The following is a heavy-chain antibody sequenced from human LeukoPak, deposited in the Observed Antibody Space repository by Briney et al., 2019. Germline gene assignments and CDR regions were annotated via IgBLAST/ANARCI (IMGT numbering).Heavy chain of an antibody. CDR3: ARDFRYCSSTGCFLFGMDV. D-gene: IGHD2-2*01. J-gene: IGHJ6*02. Sequence: PGGSLRLSCAASGFTFSSYEMNWVRQAPGKGLEWVSYISSSGSTIYYADSVKGRFTISRDNAKNSLYLQMNSLRAEDTAVYYCARDFRYCSSTGCFLFGMDVWGQGTTVTVSS. V-gene: IGHV3-48*03. CDR2: ISSSGSTI. CDR1: GFTFSSYE.